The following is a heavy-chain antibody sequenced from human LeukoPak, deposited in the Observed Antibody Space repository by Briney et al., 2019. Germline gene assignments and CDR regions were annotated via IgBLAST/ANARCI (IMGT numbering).Heavy chain of an antibody. CDR3: AKDHGVAVAGMYY. Sequence: PGGSLRLSCAASGFTFSSFAMSWVRQAPGKGLEWVSSMSGSGGSTYYADSVKGRFTISRDNSRNTLYLQMNSLRADDTAVYYCAKDHGVAVAGMYYWGRGTLVTVSS. CDR1: GFTFSSFA. J-gene: IGHJ4*02. D-gene: IGHD6-19*01. CDR2: MSGSGGST. V-gene: IGHV3-23*01.